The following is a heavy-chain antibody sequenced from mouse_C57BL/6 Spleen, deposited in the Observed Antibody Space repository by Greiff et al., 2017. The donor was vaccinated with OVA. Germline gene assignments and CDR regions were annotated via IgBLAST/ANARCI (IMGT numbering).Heavy chain of an antibody. CDR1: GYAFSSYW. J-gene: IGHJ4*01. CDR2: IYPGDGDT. D-gene: IGHD2-3*01. CDR3: ARSGDGYHDAMDY. Sequence: VQLVESGAELVKPGASVKISCKASGYAFSSYWMNWVKQRPGKGLEWIGQIYPGDGDTNYNGKFKGKATLTADKSSSTAYMQLSSLTSEDSAVYFWARSGDGYHDAMDYWGQGTSVTVSS. V-gene: IGHV1-80*01.